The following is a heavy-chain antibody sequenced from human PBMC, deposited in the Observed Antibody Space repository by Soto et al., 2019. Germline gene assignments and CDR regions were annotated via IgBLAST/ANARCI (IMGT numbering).Heavy chain of an antibody. D-gene: IGHD6-19*01. CDR3: ARASRAEWLVYYGMDV. CDR2: IYTSWST. CDR1: GRSITSYY. J-gene: IGHJ6*02. Sequence: PPETMSLTCPLSGRSITSYYRRWTRQPAGKGVEWIGRIYTSWSTIQNPSLKSRVSMSVDTSKNQFSLKLSSVTAADTAVYYFARASRAEWLVYYGMDVGGQGTTVTVSS. V-gene: IGHV4-4*07.